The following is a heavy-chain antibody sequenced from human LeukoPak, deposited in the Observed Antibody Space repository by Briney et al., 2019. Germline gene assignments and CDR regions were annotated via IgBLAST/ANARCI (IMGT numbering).Heavy chain of an antibody. CDR2: IYYSGST. Sequence: SETLSLTCTVSGGSISGYYWSWIRQPPGKGLEWIGCIYYSGSTDYNPSLKSRVAMSVDTSKNQFSLRLSSVTAAGTAVYYCARQGTGYSTGWYDYWGQGTLVTVSS. CDR3: ARQGTGYSTGWYDY. D-gene: IGHD6-19*01. CDR1: GGSISGYY. J-gene: IGHJ4*02. V-gene: IGHV4-59*01.